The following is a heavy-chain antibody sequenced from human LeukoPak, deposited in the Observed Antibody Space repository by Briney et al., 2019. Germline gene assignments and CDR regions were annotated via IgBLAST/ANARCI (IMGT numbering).Heavy chain of an antibody. CDR2: INPNSGDT. J-gene: IGHJ4*02. CDR1: ENTFTGYY. CDR3: AETYNSGWPFDY. V-gene: IGHV1-2*06. Sequence: ASVKVSCXASENTFTGYYIHWVRQDPGQGLEGMGRINPNSGDTNYAQTFQGRVTMTRDTSISTAYMELSRLRSDDTAVYSCAETYNSGWPFDYWGQGTLVTVSS. D-gene: IGHD6-19*01.